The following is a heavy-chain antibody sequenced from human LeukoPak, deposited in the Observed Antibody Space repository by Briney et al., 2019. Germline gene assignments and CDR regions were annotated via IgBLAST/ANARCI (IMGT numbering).Heavy chain of an antibody. Sequence: GGSLRLSCVGFGFTFSSYSMNWVRQAPGKGLEWVSSISGSSSYIYYADSMKGRFTISRDNAKNSLYLQMNSLRAEDTAVYYCARSGCSSTSCGDYWGQGTLVTVSS. CDR1: GFTFSSYS. CDR2: ISGSSSYI. V-gene: IGHV3-21*01. CDR3: ARSGCSSTSCGDY. J-gene: IGHJ4*02. D-gene: IGHD2-2*01.